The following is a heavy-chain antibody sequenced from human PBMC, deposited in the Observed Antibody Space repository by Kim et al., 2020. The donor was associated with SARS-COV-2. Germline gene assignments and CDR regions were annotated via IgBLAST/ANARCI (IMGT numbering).Heavy chain of an antibody. V-gene: IGHV3-30*18. Sequence: GGSLRLSCAASGFTFSNYDMHWVRQAPGKGLEWVAVTAYDGSDKYYADSVRGRFTISRDNAKNTLYLQMYSLRREDTALYYCAKGRGAQYYYYGMDVWG. CDR1: GFTFSNYD. CDR2: TAYDGSDK. CDR3: AKGRGAQYYYYGMDV. J-gene: IGHJ6*02.